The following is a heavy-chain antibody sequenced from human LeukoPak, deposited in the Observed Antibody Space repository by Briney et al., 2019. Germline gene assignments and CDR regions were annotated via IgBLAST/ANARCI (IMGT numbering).Heavy chain of an antibody. CDR2: IYHSGST. D-gene: IGHD4-17*01. Sequence: PSETLSLTCAVSGGSISSGGYSWSWIRQPPGKGLEWIGYIYHSGSTYYNPSLKGRVTISVDRSKNQFSLKLSSVTAADTAVYYCARGLTDHYDYGDYKLDYWGQGTLVTVSS. V-gene: IGHV4-30-2*01. CDR1: GGSISSGGYS. CDR3: ARGLTDHYDYGDYKLDY. J-gene: IGHJ4*02.